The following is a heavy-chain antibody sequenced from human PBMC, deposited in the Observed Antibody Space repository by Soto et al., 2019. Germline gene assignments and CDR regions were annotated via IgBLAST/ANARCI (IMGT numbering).Heavy chain of an antibody. D-gene: IGHD6-13*01. Sequence: SETLSLTCAVYGGSFSGYYWSWIRQTPGKGLEWIGEINHSGNTNYNPSLKSRVTISVDTSKNQLFLNLSSVTAADTAMYYCARHHVRGRTIAGAAEFWGQGTLVTVSS. CDR2: INHSGNT. V-gene: IGHV4-34*01. J-gene: IGHJ4*02. CDR1: GGSFSGYY. CDR3: ARHHVRGRTIAGAAEF.